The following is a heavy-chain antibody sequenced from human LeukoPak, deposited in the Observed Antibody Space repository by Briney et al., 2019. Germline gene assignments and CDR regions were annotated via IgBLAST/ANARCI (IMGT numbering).Heavy chain of an antibody. CDR2: IYYSGST. D-gene: IGHD3-10*01. V-gene: IGHV4-39*07. CDR3: ARAGGSGSLH. CDR1: GGSISSSSYY. J-gene: IGHJ4*02. Sequence: PSETLSLTCTVSGGSISSSSYYWGWIRQPPGKGLEWIGSIYYSGSTYYNPSLKSRVTISVDKSKNQFSLKLSSVTAADTAVYYCARAGGSGSLHWGQGTLVTVSS.